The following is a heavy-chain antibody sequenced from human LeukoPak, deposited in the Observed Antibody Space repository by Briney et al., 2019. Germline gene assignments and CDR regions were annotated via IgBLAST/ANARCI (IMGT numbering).Heavy chain of an antibody. V-gene: IGHV4-59*08. D-gene: IGHD3-10*01. CDR3: ARARYYYGSGSYIYYFDY. CDR2: IFYSGST. CDR1: GGSISSYY. J-gene: IGHJ4*02. Sequence: PSETLSLTCTVSGGSISSYYWSWIRQPPGKGLEWIGYIFYSGSTNYNPSLKSRVSISVDTSKNQFSLKLSSVTAADTAVYYCARARYYYGSGSYIYYFDYWGQGTLVTVSS.